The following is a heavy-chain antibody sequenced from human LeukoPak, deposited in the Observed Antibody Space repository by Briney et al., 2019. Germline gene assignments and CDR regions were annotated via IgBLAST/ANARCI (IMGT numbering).Heavy chain of an antibody. CDR3: ARTPADWGYFDY. CDR2: IKRDGSKK. V-gene: IGHV3-7*05. D-gene: IGHD7-27*01. CDR1: GFTFSAYW. J-gene: IGHJ4*02. Sequence: GGSLRLSCAASGFTFSAYWINWVRQAPGKGLEWVANIKRDGSKKYYAGSVKGRFTISRDNGKNSLYLQMNSLRAEDTAVYYCARTPADWGYFDYWGQGALVTVSS.